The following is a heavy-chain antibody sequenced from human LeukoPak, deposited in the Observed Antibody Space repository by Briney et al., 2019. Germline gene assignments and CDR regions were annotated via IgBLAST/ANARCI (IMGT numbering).Heavy chain of an antibody. Sequence: GESLQISCKGSGFRFTSQWIGWVRQMPGKGLEWMGIISPGDSDTRYSPSFQGQVTISADKSISTAYLQWSSLKASDTAMYYCARLIVVVTGRMYFDLWGRGTLVTVSS. V-gene: IGHV5-51*01. CDR2: ISPGDSDT. D-gene: IGHD2-21*02. J-gene: IGHJ2*01. CDR3: ARLIVVVTGRMYFDL. CDR1: GFRFTSQW.